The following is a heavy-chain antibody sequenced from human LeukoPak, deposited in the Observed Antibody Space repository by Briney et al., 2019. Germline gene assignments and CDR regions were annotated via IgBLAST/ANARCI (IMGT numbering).Heavy chain of an antibody. D-gene: IGHD6-13*01. CDR1: GFTFSSYW. CDR3: ARWEGSSWPHFDY. J-gene: IGHJ4*02. V-gene: IGHV3-7*03. CDR2: INHNGNVN. Sequence: PGGSLRLSCAASGFTFSSYWMNWARQAPGKGLEWVASINHNGNVNYYVDSVKGRFTISRDNAKNSLYLQMSNLRAEDTAVYYCARWEGSSWPHFDYWGQGTLVTVSS.